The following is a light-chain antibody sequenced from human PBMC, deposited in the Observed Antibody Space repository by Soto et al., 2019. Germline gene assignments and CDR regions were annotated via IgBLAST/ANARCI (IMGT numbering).Light chain of an antibody. J-gene: IGKJ2*01. Sequence: EIVLTQSPGTLSLSPGERATLSCRASQTVSSNSLAWYLQKPGQAPRLLIYDASRRATGIPDRFSGSGSGTDFTLTISSLEPEDFAVYYCQEYDNSYTFGQGTKVDIK. CDR1: QTVSSNS. CDR3: QEYDNSYT. V-gene: IGKV3-20*01. CDR2: DAS.